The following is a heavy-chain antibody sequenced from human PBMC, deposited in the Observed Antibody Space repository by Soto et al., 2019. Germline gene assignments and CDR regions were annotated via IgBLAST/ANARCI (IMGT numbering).Heavy chain of an antibody. CDR3: ANDDSTGYDPTLDY. CDR1: GFTFSNFA. D-gene: IGHD3-22*01. Sequence: EVQLLESGGGLVQPGGSLRLSCAASGFTFSNFAMNWVRQAPGKGLEWVSTISNSGDAKYYSDSVRGRFTISRDNSKNTLHLQMSSLRADDTAVYYCANDDSTGYDPTLDYWGQGSLVTVSS. CDR2: ISNSGDAK. J-gene: IGHJ4*02. V-gene: IGHV3-23*01.